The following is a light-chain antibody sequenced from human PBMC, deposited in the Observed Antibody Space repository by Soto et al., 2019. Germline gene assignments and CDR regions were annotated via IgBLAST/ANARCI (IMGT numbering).Light chain of an antibody. CDR1: QTINTI. Sequence: DIVMTQSPATLSVSPGDTATFSCRATQTINTILVWYQHKPGQAPNLLIYASSIRPSGIPARFSGSGACTEFSLPIISLQSEDFAVYYCQQQSNWTPITFGQGTRLEIK. CDR2: ASS. V-gene: IGKV3-15*01. CDR3: QQQSNWTPIT. J-gene: IGKJ5*01.